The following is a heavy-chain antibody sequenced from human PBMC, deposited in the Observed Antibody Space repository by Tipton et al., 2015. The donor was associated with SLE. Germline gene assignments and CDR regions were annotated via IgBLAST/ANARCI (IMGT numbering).Heavy chain of an antibody. Sequence: PGLVKPSETLSLTCTVSGGSISSYFWSWIRQPPGKGLEWIGHIFYTGSTRYNPSLKSRVTILVDTSKNQFSLRLGSVTAADTAVYYCARDSLNWGSYYHGIDVWGQGTTVTVSS. J-gene: IGHJ6*02. D-gene: IGHD3-16*01. V-gene: IGHV4-59*01. CDR3: ARDSLNWGSYYHGIDV. CDR2: IFYTGST. CDR1: GGSISSYF.